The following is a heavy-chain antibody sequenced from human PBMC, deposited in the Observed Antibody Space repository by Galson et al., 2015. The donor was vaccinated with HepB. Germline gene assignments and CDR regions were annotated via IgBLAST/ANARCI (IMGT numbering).Heavy chain of an antibody. D-gene: IGHD3-22*01. J-gene: IGHJ6*02. CDR1: GFTFSSYG. Sequence: SLRLSCAASGFTFSSYGMHWVRQAPGKGLEWVAFIRYDGSNKYYADSVKGRFTISRDNSKNTLYLHMNSLRAEDTAVYYCAKRDYYDSSGYYAKQYGMDVWGQGTTVTVSS. CDR2: IRYDGSNK. V-gene: IGHV3-30*02. CDR3: AKRDYYDSSGYYAKQYGMDV.